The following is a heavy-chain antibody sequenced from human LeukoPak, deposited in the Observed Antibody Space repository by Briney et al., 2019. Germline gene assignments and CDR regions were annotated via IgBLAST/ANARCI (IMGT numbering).Heavy chain of an antibody. D-gene: IGHD2-2*01. V-gene: IGHV4-30-2*01. CDR1: GGSISSGGYS. Sequence: SQTLSLTCAVSGGSISSGGYSWSWIRQPPGKGLEWIGYIYHSGSTYYNPSLKSRVTISVDRSKNQFSLKLSSVTAADTAVYYCARDPTLYCSSTSCDQGGAFDIWGQGTMVTVSS. CDR3: ARDPTLYCSSTSCDQGGAFDI. J-gene: IGHJ3*02. CDR2: IYHSGST.